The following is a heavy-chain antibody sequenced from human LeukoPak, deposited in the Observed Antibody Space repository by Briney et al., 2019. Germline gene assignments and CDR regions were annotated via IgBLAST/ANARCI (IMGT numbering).Heavy chain of an antibody. V-gene: IGHV3-7*03. CDR3: ARGGYSRDY. CDR2: IKQDGSEK. J-gene: IGHJ4*02. Sequence: GGSLRLSCAASGFIFTSYWMSWVRQAPGKGLEWVANIKQDGSEKYYVDSVKGRFTISRDNAKNSLYLQMNSLRAEDTAIYYCARGGYSRDYWGQGTLVTVSS. CDR1: GFIFTSYW. D-gene: IGHD6-13*01.